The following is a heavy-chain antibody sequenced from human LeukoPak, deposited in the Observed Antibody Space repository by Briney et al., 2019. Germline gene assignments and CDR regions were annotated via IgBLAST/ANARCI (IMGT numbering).Heavy chain of an antibody. J-gene: IGHJ4*02. CDR2: IFYTGNT. D-gene: IGHD4-11*01. CDR3: ARLGGYSNYEAGY. CDR1: GGSISSSTFY. Sequence: PSETLSLTCTVSGGSISSSTFYWGWIPQPPGKGLEWIGTIFYTGNTYYNPSLKSRLTISVDTSTNQFSLTLSSVTAADTAVYYCARLGGYSNYEAGYWGQGTLVTVSS. V-gene: IGHV4-39*01.